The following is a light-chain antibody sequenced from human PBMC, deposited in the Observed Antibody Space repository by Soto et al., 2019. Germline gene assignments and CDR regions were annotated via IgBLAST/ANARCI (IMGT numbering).Light chain of an antibody. CDR1: QSPSRF. CDR3: QLYNSDSRT. CDR2: DAS. V-gene: IGKV1-5*01. Sequence: DIEMTQSPSSLSASVGDRVTITCRASQSPSRFLNWYQQKPGKAPKLLIFDASRLQSGVPSRFSGSGSGTEFTLTLSSLQPDDFATYYCQLYNSDSRTFGQGTKVDIK. J-gene: IGKJ1*01.